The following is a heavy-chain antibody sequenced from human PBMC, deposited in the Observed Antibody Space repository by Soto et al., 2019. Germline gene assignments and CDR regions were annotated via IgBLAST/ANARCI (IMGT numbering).Heavy chain of an antibody. CDR3: AKDVVVVAATRFDY. V-gene: IGHV3-23*01. CDR2: ISGSGGST. D-gene: IGHD2-15*01. Sequence: GGSVRLSCAASGFTFSSYAMSWVRRAPGKGLEWVSAISGSGGSTYYADSVKGRFTISRDNSKNTLYLQMNSLRAEDTAVYYCAKDVVVVAATRFDYWGQGTLVTVSS. CDR1: GFTFSSYA. J-gene: IGHJ4*02.